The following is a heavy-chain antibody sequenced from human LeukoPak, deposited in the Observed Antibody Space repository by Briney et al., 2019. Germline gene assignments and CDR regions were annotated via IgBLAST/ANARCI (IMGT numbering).Heavy chain of an antibody. J-gene: IGHJ3*02. V-gene: IGHV1-69*04. D-gene: IGHD2-15*01. CDR2: LIPILGIA. CDR3: ARELDIVVVVAATFYDAFDI. CDR1: GGTFSSYA. Sequence: ASVKLSCRASGGTFSSYAISWVRQDPGQALEWMGRLIPILGIANYAQKFQGRVTITADKSTSTAYMELSSLRSEDTAVYYRARELDIVVVVAATFYDAFDIWGEGTMVTVSS.